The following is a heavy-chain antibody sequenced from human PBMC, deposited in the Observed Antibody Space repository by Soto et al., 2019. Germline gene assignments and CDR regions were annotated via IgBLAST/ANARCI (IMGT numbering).Heavy chain of an antibody. J-gene: IGHJ4*02. D-gene: IGHD2-15*01. CDR1: GGTFSSYT. CDR3: ARGCSGGSCYPDTDY. Sequence: QVQLVQSGAEAKKPGSSVKVSCKASGGTFSSYTISWVRQAPGQGLEWMGRIIPILGIANYAQKFQGRVTITADKSTSTAYMELSSLRSEDTAVYYCARGCSGGSCYPDTDYWGQGTLVTVSS. V-gene: IGHV1-69*02. CDR2: IIPILGIA.